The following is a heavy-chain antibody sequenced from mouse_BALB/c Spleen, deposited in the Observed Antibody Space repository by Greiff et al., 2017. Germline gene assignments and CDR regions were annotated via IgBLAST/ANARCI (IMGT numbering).Heavy chain of an antibody. J-gene: IGHJ3*01. V-gene: IGHV5-17*02. D-gene: IGHD1-1*01. CDR2: ISSGSSTT. Sequence: EVMLVESGGGLVQPGGSRKLSCAASGFTFSSFGMHWVRQGPEKGLEWVGYISSGSSTTYYDDTVKGRFTISRDNPKNTLFLQMTSLRSEDTAMYYCATLTTAYWGQGTLVTVSA. CDR1: GFTFSSFG. CDR3: ATLTTAY.